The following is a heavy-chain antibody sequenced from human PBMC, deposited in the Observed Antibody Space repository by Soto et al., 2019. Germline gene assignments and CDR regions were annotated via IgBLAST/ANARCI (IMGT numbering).Heavy chain of an antibody. J-gene: IGHJ6*02. D-gene: IGHD6-25*01. V-gene: IGHV1-46*01. CDR1: GYTFTNYY. CDR2: INPSGGST. Sequence: QVQLVQSGAEVKKPGASVKVSCKASGYTFTNYYIHWVRQAPRQGLEWMGIINPSGGSTSYAQKSQGRVTMTSDTSTSTVYMELSSLRSEDTAVYYCARGDGRGSSGFYYYYGMDVGGHGTTVTVSS. CDR3: ARGDGRGSSGFYYYYGMDV.